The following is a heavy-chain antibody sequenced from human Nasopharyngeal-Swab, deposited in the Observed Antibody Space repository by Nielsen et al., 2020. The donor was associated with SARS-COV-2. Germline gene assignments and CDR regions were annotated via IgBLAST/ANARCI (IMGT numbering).Heavy chain of an antibody. CDR3: AAGYSSSWYRAFDI. CDR2: ISSSSYI. J-gene: IGHJ3*02. Sequence: WIRQPPGKGLEWVSSISSSSYIYYADSVKGRFTISRDNAKNSLYLQMNSLRAEDTAVYYCAAGYSSSWYRAFDIWGQGTMVTVSS. D-gene: IGHD6-13*01. V-gene: IGHV3-69-1*01.